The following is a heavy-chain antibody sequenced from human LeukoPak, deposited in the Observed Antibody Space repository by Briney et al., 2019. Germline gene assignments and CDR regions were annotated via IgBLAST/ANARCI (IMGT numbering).Heavy chain of an antibody. V-gene: IGHV4-59*01. CDR1: GGSISSYY. J-gene: IGHJ1*01. D-gene: IGHD5-18*01. CDR2: IYYSGST. Sequence: PSETLSLTCTVSGGSISSYYWSWIRQPPGEGLEWIGYIYYSGSTNYNPSIKSRVTISVDTSKNQFSLKLSSVTAADTAVYYCARSVTLGYSYGPDYFQHWGQGTLVTVSS. CDR3: ARSVTLGYSYGPDYFQH.